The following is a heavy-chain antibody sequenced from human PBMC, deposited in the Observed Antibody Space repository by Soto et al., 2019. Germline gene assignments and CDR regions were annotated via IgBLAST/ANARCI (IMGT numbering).Heavy chain of an antibody. CDR1: GYSISSGYY. Sequence: SETLSLTCAVSGYSISSGYYCGCIRQPPGKGLEWIGTIYLSGTTYYNPSLKSRVTISVDTSKNQFSLKLSSVTAADTAVYYCAREGDDVLRFLEWLSDGGRYFDYWGQGTLVTVSS. CDR3: AREGDDVLRFLEWLSDGGRYFDY. CDR2: IYLSGTT. V-gene: IGHV4-38-2*02. J-gene: IGHJ4*02. D-gene: IGHD3-3*01.